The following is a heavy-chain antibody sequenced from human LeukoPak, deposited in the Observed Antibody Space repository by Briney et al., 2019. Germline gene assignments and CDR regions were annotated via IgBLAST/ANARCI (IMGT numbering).Heavy chain of an antibody. CDR1: GFTFSSYA. CDR3: AKRGIVIRAVIIVGFHKEAYYFDY. D-gene: IGHD3-10*01. J-gene: IGHJ4*02. CDR2: INSDGSST. V-gene: IGHV3-74*01. Sequence: GRSLRLSCAASGFTFSSYAIHWVRQAPGKGLVWVSRINSDGSSTSYADSVKGRFTISRDNAKNTLYLQMNSLRAEDTAVYFCAKRGIVIRAVIIVGFHKEAYYFDYWGQGALVTVSS.